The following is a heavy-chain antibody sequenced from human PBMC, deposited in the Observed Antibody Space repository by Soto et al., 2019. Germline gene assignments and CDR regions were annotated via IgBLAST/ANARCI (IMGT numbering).Heavy chain of an antibody. J-gene: IGHJ2*01. V-gene: IGHV4-31*03. CDR2: IYYSGST. CDR1: GGSISSGGYY. CDR3: ARGVVKWGMGWYFDL. Sequence: QVQLQESGPGLVKPSQTLSLTCTVSGGSISSGGYYWSWIRQHPGKGLEWIGYIYYSGSTYYNPSLQSRVTISVDTSKNQFSLKLSSVTAADTAVYYCARGVVKWGMGWYFDLWGRGTLVTVSS. D-gene: IGHD1-26*01.